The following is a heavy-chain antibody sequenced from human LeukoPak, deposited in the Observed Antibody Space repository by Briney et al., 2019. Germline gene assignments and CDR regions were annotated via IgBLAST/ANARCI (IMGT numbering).Heavy chain of an antibody. V-gene: IGHV3-30*02. D-gene: IGHD1-26*01. Sequence: GGSLRLSCAASGFTFSDFGMHWVRQAPGKGLEWVAYIRNDGGSRMYADSVRGRFTISRDDSKNTLSLQMNSLRAEDTALYYCAKEVAVGAPYYFDYWGQGTLVTVSS. J-gene: IGHJ4*02. CDR1: GFTFSDFG. CDR2: IRNDGGSR. CDR3: AKEVAVGAPYYFDY.